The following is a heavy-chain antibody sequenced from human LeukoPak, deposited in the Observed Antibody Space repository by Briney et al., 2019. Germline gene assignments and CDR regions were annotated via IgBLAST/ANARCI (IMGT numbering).Heavy chain of an antibody. CDR2: ISAYNGNT. CDR1: GYTFTSYG. CDR3: ARGNRLAYYDFWSGYSHLLDY. V-gene: IGHV1-18*01. Sequence: GASVKVSCKASGYTFTSYGISWVRQAPGQGLEWMGWISAYNGNTNYAQKLQGRVTMTTDTSTSTAYMELRSLRSDDTAVYYCARGNRLAYYDFWSGYSHLLDYWGQGTLVTVSS. D-gene: IGHD3-3*01. J-gene: IGHJ4*02.